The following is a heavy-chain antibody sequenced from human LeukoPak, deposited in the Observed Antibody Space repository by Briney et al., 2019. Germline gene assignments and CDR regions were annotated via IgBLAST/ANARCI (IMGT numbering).Heavy chain of an antibody. CDR2: IYNSEST. CDR3: ARGLRYGEGYFQH. J-gene: IGHJ1*01. V-gene: IGHV4-59*02. D-gene: IGHD4-17*01. Sequence: SETLSLTCIVSGGSVSSSSWSWIRQPPGEGLEWIGYIYNSESTTYNPSLKSRVTISVDMSKNELSLRLTSVTAADTAVYYCARGLRYGEGYFQHWGQGTLVTVSS. CDR1: GGSVSSSS.